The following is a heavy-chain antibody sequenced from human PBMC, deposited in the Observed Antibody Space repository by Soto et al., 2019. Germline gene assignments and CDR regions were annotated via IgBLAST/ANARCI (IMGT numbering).Heavy chain of an antibody. CDR3: ARDIRTIFGVYYYYGMDV. V-gene: IGHV1-46*01. CDR1: GYTFTSSY. CDR2: INPSGGST. J-gene: IGHJ6*02. Sequence: ASVKVSCKASGYTFTSSYMHWLRQAPGQGLEWMGIINPSGGSTSYAQKFQGRVTMTRDTSTSTVYMELSSLRSEDTAVYYCARDIRTIFGVYYYYGMDVWGQGTTVTVSS. D-gene: IGHD3-3*01.